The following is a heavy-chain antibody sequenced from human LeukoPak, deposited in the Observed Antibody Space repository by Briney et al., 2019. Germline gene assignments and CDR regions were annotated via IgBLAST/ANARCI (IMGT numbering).Heavy chain of an antibody. CDR3: ARQGWIQLWLRGYYYYYMDV. Sequence: SETLSLTCAVSGYSISSGYYWGWIRQPPGKGLEWIGSIYHSGSTYYNPSLKSRVTISVDTSKNQFSLKLSSVTAADTAVYYCARQGWIQLWLRGYYYYYMDVWGKGTMVTVSS. V-gene: IGHV4-38-2*01. CDR2: IYHSGST. D-gene: IGHD5-18*01. J-gene: IGHJ6*03. CDR1: GYSISSGYY.